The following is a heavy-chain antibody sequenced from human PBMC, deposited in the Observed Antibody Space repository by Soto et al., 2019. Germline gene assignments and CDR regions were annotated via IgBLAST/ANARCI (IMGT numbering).Heavy chain of an antibody. J-gene: IGHJ6*02. CDR1: GGTFSSYA. D-gene: IGHD2-2*01. V-gene: IGHV1-69*12. CDR3: ARGHSVQRWPRHYYYGMDV. Sequence: QVQLVQSGAEVKKPGSSVKVSCKASGGTFSSYAISWVRQAPGQGLEWMGGIIPIFGTANYAQKFQGRVTITADESTSTAYMELSSLRSEDTAVYYCARGHSVQRWPRHYYYGMDVWGQGTTVTVSS. CDR2: IIPIFGTA.